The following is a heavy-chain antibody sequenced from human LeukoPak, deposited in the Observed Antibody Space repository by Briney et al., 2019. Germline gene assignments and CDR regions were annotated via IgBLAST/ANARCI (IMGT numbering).Heavy chain of an antibody. CDR2: ISGSGANT. CDR3: AKYSDSTGAHYFDY. Sequence: PGGSLRLSCAASGFTFSSYAMTWVRQAPGKGLEWVSTISGSGANTYYADSVKGRFTISRDNSKNTLSLQMNSLSVEDTALYYCAKYSDSTGAHYFDYWGQGTLVAVSS. V-gene: IGHV3-23*01. D-gene: IGHD2/OR15-2a*01. CDR1: GFTFSSYA. J-gene: IGHJ4*02.